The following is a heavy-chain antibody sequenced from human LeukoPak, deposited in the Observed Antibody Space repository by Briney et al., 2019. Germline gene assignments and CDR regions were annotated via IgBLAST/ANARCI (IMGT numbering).Heavy chain of an antibody. CDR3: CRLITFGGVIAH. D-gene: IGHD3-16*01. J-gene: IGHJ5*02. Sequence: SQTLSLTCTVSGGSISSGGYYWSWIRQHPGRGLEWIGYIYYSGSTYYNPSLKSRVTISVDTSKNLFSLKLSSVTAADTVVYYCCRLITFGGVIAHWGQGTLVTVSS. V-gene: IGHV4-31*03. CDR1: GGSISSGGYY. CDR2: IYYSGST.